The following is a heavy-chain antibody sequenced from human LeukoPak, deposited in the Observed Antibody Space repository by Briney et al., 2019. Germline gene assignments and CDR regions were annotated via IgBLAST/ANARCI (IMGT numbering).Heavy chain of an antibody. V-gene: IGHV4-39*01. J-gene: IGHJ4*02. CDR2: IYYSGST. CDR1: GGSISSSSYY. CDR3: ARRCHDSSGYYYYFDY. Sequence: SETLSLTCTVSGGSISSSSYYWGWIRQPPGKGLEWFGSIYYSGSTYYNPSLKSRVTISVDTSKNQFSLKLTSVTAADTAVYYCARRCHDSSGYYYYFDYWGQGTLVTVSS. D-gene: IGHD3-22*01.